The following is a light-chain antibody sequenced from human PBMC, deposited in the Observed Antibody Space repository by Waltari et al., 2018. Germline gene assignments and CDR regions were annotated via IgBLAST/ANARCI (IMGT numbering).Light chain of an antibody. Sequence: QSALTQPPSASGSPGQSVTISCTGTSTDAVDYAYVSWYQQHPGKAPKLMIYEVTRRPSGVPDRFSGSKSGNTASLTVSGLLADDEADYYCSSSAGTNNKHVVFGGGTKLTVL. J-gene: IGLJ3*02. V-gene: IGLV2-8*01. CDR3: SSSAGTNNKHVV. CDR1: STDAVDYAY. CDR2: EVT.